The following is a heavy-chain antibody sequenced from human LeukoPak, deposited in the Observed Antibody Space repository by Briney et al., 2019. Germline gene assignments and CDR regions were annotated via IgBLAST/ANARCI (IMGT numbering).Heavy chain of an antibody. D-gene: IGHD3-10*01. CDR2: ISSNGGST. CDR3: ARDLSGGGLDY. Sequence: GGSLRLSCSASGFTFSSYAMHWVRQAPGKGLEYVSAISSNGGSTYYADSVKGRFTISRDNSKNTLYLQMGSLRAEDMAVYYCARDLSGGGLDYWGQGTLVTVSS. V-gene: IGHV3-64*02. J-gene: IGHJ4*02. CDR1: GFTFSSYA.